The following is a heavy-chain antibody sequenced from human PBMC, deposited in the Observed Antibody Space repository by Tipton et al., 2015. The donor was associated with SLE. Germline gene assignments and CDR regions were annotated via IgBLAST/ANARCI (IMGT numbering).Heavy chain of an antibody. J-gene: IGHJ3*02. D-gene: IGHD1-26*01. Sequence: TLSLTCTVSGGSISSYYWSWIRQPPGKGLEWIGYIYYSGSTNYNPSLKSRVTISVDTSKNQFSLKLSSVTAADTAVYYCARQKSGGPDAFDIWGQGTMVTVSS. CDR1: GGSISSYY. CDR2: IYYSGST. V-gene: IGHV4-59*08. CDR3: ARQKSGGPDAFDI.